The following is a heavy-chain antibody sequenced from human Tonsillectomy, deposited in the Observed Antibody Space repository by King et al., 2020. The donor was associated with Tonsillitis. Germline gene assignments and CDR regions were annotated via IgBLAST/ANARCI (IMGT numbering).Heavy chain of an antibody. CDR2: IYYSGST. CDR1: GGSISSGGYY. V-gene: IGHV4-31*01. D-gene: IGHD6-13*01. J-gene: IGHJ6*03. CDR3: AREMQLGRIMDV. Sequence: QLQESGPGLVKPSQTLSLTCTVSGGSISSGGYYWSWIRQHPGKGLEWSGDIYYSGSTYYNPSLKSLFTISVDTSKNQFSLKMSSVTAADTAVYYCAREMQLGRIMDVWGKGTTVTVSS.